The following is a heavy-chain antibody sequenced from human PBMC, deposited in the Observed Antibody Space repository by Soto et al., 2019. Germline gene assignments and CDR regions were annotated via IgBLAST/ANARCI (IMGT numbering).Heavy chain of an antibody. CDR1: GGSIGDYD. CDR2: IFYSGST. CDR3: AKDSGYNYGYFRWFDP. Sequence: SETMSLTCPVSGGSIGDYDGSWIRKTPGRGLEWIGHIFYSGSTNYNPALKSRVTISVDTSKSQFSLKLSSVTAADTAVYYCAKDSGYNYGYFRWFDPWGQGTLVTVSS. J-gene: IGHJ5*02. D-gene: IGHD5-18*01. V-gene: IGHV4-59*01.